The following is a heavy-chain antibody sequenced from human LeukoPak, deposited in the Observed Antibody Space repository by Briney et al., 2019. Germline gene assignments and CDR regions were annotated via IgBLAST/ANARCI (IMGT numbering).Heavy chain of an antibody. Sequence: PSQTLSLTCTVSGGSISSGDYYWSWIRQPPGKGLEWIGYIYYSGSTYYNPSLKSRVTISVDTSKNQFSLKLCSVTAADTAVYYCARGGLGFLEWFDYWGQGTLVTVSS. V-gene: IGHV4-30-4*08. CDR1: GGSISSGDYY. CDR3: ARGGLGFLEWFDY. D-gene: IGHD3-3*01. J-gene: IGHJ4*02. CDR2: IYYSGST.